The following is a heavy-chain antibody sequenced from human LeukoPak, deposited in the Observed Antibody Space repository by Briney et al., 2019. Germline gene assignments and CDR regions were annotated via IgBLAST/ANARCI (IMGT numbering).Heavy chain of an antibody. CDR3: AKDGVVATSDP. CDR2: ISGSGSSA. Sequence: GGSLRLSCAASGFTFSIYATSWVRQAPGKGLEWVSAISGSGSSAYYADSVKGRFTISRDNSKNTLYLQMNSLRAEDTAVYYCAKDGVVATSDPWGQGTLVTVSS. CDR1: GFTFSIYA. J-gene: IGHJ5*02. D-gene: IGHD5-12*01. V-gene: IGHV3-23*01.